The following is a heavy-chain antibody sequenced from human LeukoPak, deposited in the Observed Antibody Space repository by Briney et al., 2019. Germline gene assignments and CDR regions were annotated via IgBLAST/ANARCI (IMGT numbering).Heavy chain of an antibody. CDR1: GYTFTSYD. D-gene: IGHD2-2*01. CDR2: MNPNSGNT. V-gene: IGHV1-8*01. CDR3: ARVIVVVPAANNWFDP. Sequence: ASVRVSCKASGYTFTSYDINWVRQATGQGLEWMGWMNPNSGNTGYAQKFQGRVTMTRNTSISTAYMELSSLRSEDTAVYYCARVIVVVPAANNWFDPWGQGTLVTVSS. J-gene: IGHJ5*02.